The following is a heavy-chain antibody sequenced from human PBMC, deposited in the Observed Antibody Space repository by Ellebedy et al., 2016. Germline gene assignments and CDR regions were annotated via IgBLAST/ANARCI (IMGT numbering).Heavy chain of an antibody. J-gene: IGHJ3*02. V-gene: IGHV3-30-3*01. CDR1: GFTFSSYA. D-gene: IGHD3-10*01. CDR3: ARGGDYGSGSGDAFDI. Sequence: GESLKISXAASGFTFSSYAMHWVRQAPGKGLEWVAVISYDGSNKYYADSVKGRFTISRDNSKNTLYLQMNSLRAEDTAVYYCARGGDYGSGSGDAFDIWGQGTMVTVSS. CDR2: ISYDGSNK.